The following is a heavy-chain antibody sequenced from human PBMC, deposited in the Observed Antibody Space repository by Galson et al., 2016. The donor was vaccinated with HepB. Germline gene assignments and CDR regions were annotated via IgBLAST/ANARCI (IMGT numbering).Heavy chain of an antibody. CDR1: GFNFSNYG. CDR3: ARERPDIAVAAFDY. J-gene: IGHJ4*02. D-gene: IGHD6-19*01. Sequence: SLRLSCAASGFNFSNYGMHWVRQAPGKGLEWVAIVWYDGNNKYYADSVKGRSTISRDNSKNTLYLQMNSLRAEDTAVYYCARERPDIAVAAFDYWGQGTLVTVSS. V-gene: IGHV3-33*01. CDR2: VWYDGNNK.